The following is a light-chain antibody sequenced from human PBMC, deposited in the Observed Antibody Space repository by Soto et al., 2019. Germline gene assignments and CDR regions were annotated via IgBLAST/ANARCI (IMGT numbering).Light chain of an antibody. V-gene: IGKV1-39*01. Sequence: DIQMTQSPSSLSASVGDRVTITCRASQSISSYLNWYQQKPGKAPNLLIYTASSLESGVPSRFSGSGSGTDFTLTITSLQPEDFATYFCQQSYSRPRTVXQGTKVDSK. CDR2: TAS. J-gene: IGKJ1*01. CDR1: QSISSY. CDR3: QQSYSRPRT.